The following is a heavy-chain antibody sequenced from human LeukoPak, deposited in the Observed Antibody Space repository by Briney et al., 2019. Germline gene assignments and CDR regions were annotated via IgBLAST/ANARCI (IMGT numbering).Heavy chain of an antibody. V-gene: IGHV3-30-3*01. CDR3: ARAPAYYYDSSVGY. D-gene: IGHD3-22*01. Sequence: GRSLRLSCAASGFTFSSYAMHWVRQAPGKGLEWVAVISYDGSNKYYADSVKGRFTISRDNSKNTLYLQMNGLRAEDTAVYYCARAPAYYYDSSVGYWGQGTLVTVSS. CDR2: ISYDGSNK. J-gene: IGHJ4*02. CDR1: GFTFSSYA.